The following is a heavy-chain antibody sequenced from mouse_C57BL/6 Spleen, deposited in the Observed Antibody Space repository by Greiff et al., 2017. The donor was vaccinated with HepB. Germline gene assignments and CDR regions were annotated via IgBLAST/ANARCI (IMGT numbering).Heavy chain of an antibody. Sequence: EVQLVESGPGLVKPSQSLSLTCSVTGYSITSGYYWNWIRQFPGNKLEWMGYISYDGSNNYNPSLKNRISITRDTSKNQFFLKLNSVTTEDTATYYCASLYYYGTGGYWGQGTTLTVSS. CDR1: GYSITSGYY. J-gene: IGHJ2*01. CDR3: ASLYYYGTGGY. CDR2: ISYDGSN. D-gene: IGHD1-1*01. V-gene: IGHV3-6*01.